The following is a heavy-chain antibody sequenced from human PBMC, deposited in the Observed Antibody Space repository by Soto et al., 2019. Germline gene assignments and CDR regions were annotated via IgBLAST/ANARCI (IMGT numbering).Heavy chain of an antibody. CDR3: ARERPDATGVFGMDV. J-gene: IGHJ6*02. Sequence: QVQLQESGPGLVKPSQTLSLTCTVSGGSISSGDYYWTWIRQHPGKGLEWIGYIYDSRSTYYNPSLKSRLTKSVDTSQNQFSLKLSSVSATDTAVYYCARERPDATGVFGMDVWGQGTTLTVYS. V-gene: IGHV4-31*03. CDR1: GGSISSGDYY. CDR2: IYDSRST. D-gene: IGHD2-15*01.